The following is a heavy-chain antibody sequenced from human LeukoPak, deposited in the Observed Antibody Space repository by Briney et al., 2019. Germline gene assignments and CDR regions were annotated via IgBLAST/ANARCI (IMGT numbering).Heavy chain of an antibody. D-gene: IGHD2-2*03. J-gene: IGHJ4*02. Sequence: ASVKASCKASGYTFTGYYMHWVRQAPGQGLEWMGWINPNSGGTNYAQKFQGRVTMTRDTSISTAYMELSRLRSDDTAVYYCARMAGYCSSTSCYGSGYFDYWGQGTLVTVSS. CDR2: INPNSGGT. V-gene: IGHV1-2*02. CDR3: ARMAGYCSSTSCYGSGYFDY. CDR1: GYTFTGYY.